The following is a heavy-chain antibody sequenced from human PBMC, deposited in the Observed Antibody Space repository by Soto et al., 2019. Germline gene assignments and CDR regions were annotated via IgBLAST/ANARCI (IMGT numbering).Heavy chain of an antibody. J-gene: IGHJ4*02. CDR2: IYYAGST. CDR1: GGSISSTDHY. CDR3: AKDRNWNYSPNFDY. D-gene: IGHD1-7*01. V-gene: IGHV4-39*02. Sequence: PSETLSLTCTVSGGSISSTDHYWGWIRQPPGKGLEWLGSIYYAGSTFHNPSLKRRATISVDTSRNQFSLRLSSVTASDTAVYYCAKDRNWNYSPNFDYWGQGTLVTVSS.